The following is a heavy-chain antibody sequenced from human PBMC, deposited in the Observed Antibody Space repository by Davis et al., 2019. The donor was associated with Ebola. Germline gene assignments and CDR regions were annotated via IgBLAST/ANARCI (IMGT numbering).Heavy chain of an antibody. J-gene: IGHJ3*02. D-gene: IGHD2-8*02. CDR3: ASLRRTITGMDDAFDI. Sequence: GESLKISCKDSGNSFTSHWIGWVRQMPGKGLEWMGIIYPGDSDTRYSPSFQGQVTISADKSITTAYLQWSNLKASDTAMYYCASLRRTITGMDDAFDIWGQGTMVTVSS. CDR1: GNSFTSHW. V-gene: IGHV5-51*01. CDR2: IYPGDSDT.